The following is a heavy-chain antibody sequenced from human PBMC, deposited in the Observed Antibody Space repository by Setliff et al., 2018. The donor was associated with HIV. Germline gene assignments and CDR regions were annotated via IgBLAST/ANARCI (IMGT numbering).Heavy chain of an antibody. CDR1: GYMFNIYY. CDR3: ARDHVVCSGGTCRSDDPYYYYYMNV. V-gene: IGHV1-2*02. D-gene: IGHD2-15*01. CDR2: SNPNTGGT. Sequence: ASVKVSCKTSGYMFNIYYMHWVRQVPGQGPEWMGWSNPNTGGTKYAQKFQGRVTMTMDTSTTTAYMELSGLKSDDTAVYYCARDHVVCSGGTCRSDDPYYYYYMNVWGQGTTVTVSS. J-gene: IGHJ6*03.